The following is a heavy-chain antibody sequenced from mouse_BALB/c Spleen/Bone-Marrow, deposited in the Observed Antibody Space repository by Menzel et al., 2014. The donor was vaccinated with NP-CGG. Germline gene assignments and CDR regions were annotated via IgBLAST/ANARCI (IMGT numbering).Heavy chain of an antibody. CDR1: GFAFSSYD. Sequence: EVQLVESGGGLVKPGGSLKLSCAASGFAFSSYDMSWVRQTPEKRLEWVAYISSGGGSTYYPDTVKGRFTISRDNANNTLYLQMSSLKSEDTAMYYCARPLYYYGSSPFYAMDYWGQGTSVTVSS. CDR2: ISSGGGST. V-gene: IGHV5-12-1*01. D-gene: IGHD1-1*01. J-gene: IGHJ4*01. CDR3: ARPLYYYGSSPFYAMDY.